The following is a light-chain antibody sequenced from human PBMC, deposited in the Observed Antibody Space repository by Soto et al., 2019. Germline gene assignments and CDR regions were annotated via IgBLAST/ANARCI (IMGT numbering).Light chain of an antibody. CDR3: QQYGGSPMWT. CDR2: ATS. CDR1: QSVCSSC. V-gene: IGKV3-20*01. J-gene: IGKJ1*01. Sequence: EIVLTQSPGTLSLSPGERATLSCRASQSVCSSCLAWFQQKPGQAPRLLIYATSSRATGTPDRFSGSGSGTDFTLTITRLEPEDFAVYYCQQYGGSPMWTFGLGTKV.